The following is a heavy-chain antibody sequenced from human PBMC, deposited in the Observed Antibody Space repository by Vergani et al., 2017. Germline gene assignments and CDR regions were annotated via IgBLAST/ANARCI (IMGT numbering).Heavy chain of an antibody. Sequence: QVQLVQSGAEVKKPGASVKVSCKASGYTFTGYYMHWMRQAPGQGLEWMGWINPNSGGTNYAQKFQGRVTMTRDTSTSTVYMELSSLRSEDTAVYYCARGPIPIDGYYYYYYMDVWGKGTTVTVSS. CDR1: GYTFTGYY. J-gene: IGHJ6*03. V-gene: IGHV1-2*02. CDR2: INPNSGGT. D-gene: IGHD2/OR15-2a*01. CDR3: ARGPIPIDGYYYYYYMDV.